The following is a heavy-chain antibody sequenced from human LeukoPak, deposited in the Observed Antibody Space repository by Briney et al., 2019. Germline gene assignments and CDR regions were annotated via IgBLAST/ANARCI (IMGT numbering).Heavy chain of an antibody. CDR3: ARGRYDSSGYYQDY. CDR2: IYYSGST. D-gene: IGHD3-22*01. J-gene: IGHJ4*02. CDR1: GGSISSGDYY. Sequence: SETLSLTCTVSGGSISSGDYYWSWIRQPPGKGLEWIGYIYYSGSTYYNPSLKSRVAISVDTSKNQFSLKLSSVTAADTAVYYCARGRYDSSGYYQDYWGQGTLVTVSS. V-gene: IGHV4-30-4*01.